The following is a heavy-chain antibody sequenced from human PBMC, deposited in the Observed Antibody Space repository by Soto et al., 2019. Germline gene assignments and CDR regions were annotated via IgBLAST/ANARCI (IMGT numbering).Heavy chain of an antibody. CDR1: GFTFSSYW. J-gene: IGHJ4*02. V-gene: IGHV3-7*01. CDR3: ARTPQLWYPPFDY. CDR2: IKQDGSGK. Sequence: GGSLRLSCAASGFTFSSYWMSWVRQAPGKGLEWVANIKQDGSGKYYVDSVKGRFTISRDNAKNSLYLQMNSLRAEDTAVYYCARTPQLWYPPFDYWGQGTLVTVSS. D-gene: IGHD5-18*01.